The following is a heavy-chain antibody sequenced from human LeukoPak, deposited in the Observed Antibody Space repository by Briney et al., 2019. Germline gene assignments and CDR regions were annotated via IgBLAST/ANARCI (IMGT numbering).Heavy chain of an antibody. D-gene: IGHD3-10*01. CDR3: ARGGLRGYYGSRCYYPYNWFDP. CDR1: GGTFSSSA. CDR2: IIPILGIA. V-gene: IGHV1-69*04. Sequence: ASVKVSCKASGGTFSSSAISWVRQAPGQGLEWMGRIIPILGIANYAQKFQGRVTITADKSTSTAYMELSSLRSEDTAVYYCARGGLRGYYGSRCYYPYNWFDPWGQGTLVTVSS. J-gene: IGHJ5*02.